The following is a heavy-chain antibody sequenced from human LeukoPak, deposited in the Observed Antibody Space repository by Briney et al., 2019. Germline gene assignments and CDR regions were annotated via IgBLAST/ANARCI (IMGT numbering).Heavy chain of an antibody. CDR2: IIPIFGTA. V-gene: IGHV1-69*05. Sequence: SVKVSCKASGGTFSSYAISWVRQAPGQGLEWMGRIIPIFGTANYAQKFQGRVTITTDESTSTAYMELSSPRSEDTAVYYCARDRSSGWYSDYWGQGTLVTVSS. CDR3: ARDRSSGWYSDY. J-gene: IGHJ4*02. D-gene: IGHD6-19*01. CDR1: GGTFSSYA.